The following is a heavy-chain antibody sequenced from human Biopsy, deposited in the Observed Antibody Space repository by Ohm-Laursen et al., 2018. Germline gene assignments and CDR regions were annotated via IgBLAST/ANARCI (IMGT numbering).Heavy chain of an antibody. D-gene: IGHD3-3*01. CDR2: IFRNSGNI. Sequence: SLRLSCTASGFTFDDYAMHWVRQAPGKGLEWVSGIFRNSGNIDYAASVEGRFTISRDNAKNSLYLQMNSLRPEDTAFYYCATIAGWGSSPDLRPYWGQGTLVTVSS. V-gene: IGHV3-9*01. CDR3: ATIAGWGSSPDLRPY. CDR1: GFTFDDYA. J-gene: IGHJ4*02.